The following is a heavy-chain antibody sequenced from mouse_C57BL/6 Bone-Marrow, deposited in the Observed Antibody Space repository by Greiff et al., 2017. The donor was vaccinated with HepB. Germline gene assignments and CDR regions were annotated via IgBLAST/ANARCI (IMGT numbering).Heavy chain of an antibody. J-gene: IGHJ2*01. D-gene: IGHD3-2*02. CDR1: GYTFTNYW. CDR2: IYPGGGYT. Sequence: ESGAELVRPGTSVKMSCKASGYTFTNYWIGWAKQRPGHGLEWIGDIYPGGGYTNYNEKFKGKATLTADKSSSTAYMQFSSLTSEDSAIYYCARRQLRLLGFDYWGQGTTLTVSS. CDR3: ARRQLRLLGFDY. V-gene: IGHV1-63*01.